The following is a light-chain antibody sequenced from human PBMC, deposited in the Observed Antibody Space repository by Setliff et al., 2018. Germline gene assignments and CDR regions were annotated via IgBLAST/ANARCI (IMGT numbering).Light chain of an antibody. J-gene: IGKJ5*01. CDR3: QQYGSSRIT. CDR2: GAS. Sequence: EIMLTQSPGTLSLSPGERATLSCRASQSVSSSYLAWHQQKPGQAPRLLIYGASSRATGIPDRFSGSGSGTDFTLTISRLEPEDFAVYYCQQYGSSRITFGQGTRLEIK. CDR1: QSVSSSY. V-gene: IGKV3-20*01.